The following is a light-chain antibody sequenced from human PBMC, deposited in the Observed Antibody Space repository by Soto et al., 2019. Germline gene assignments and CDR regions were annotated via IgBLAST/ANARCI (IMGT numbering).Light chain of an antibody. CDR2: GAS. J-gene: IGKJ1*01. CDR1: QSVSSK. Sequence: EIVLTQSPGTLSVSPGERATLSCRASQSVSSKLAWYQQKPVQAPRLLFYGASTGATGIPARFSGSGSETEFTLSISSLQSEDFAVYYGQQYNNWPGTFGQGTKVEIK. CDR3: QQYNNWPGT. V-gene: IGKV3-15*01.